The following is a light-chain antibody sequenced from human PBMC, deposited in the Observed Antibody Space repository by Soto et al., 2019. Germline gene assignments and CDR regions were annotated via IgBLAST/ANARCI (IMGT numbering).Light chain of an antibody. V-gene: IGKV3-15*01. CDR3: QQYNNSART. CDR1: QSVSSN. J-gene: IGKJ1*01. CDR2: GAS. Sequence: EIVMTQSPATLSVSPGERATLSCRASQSVSSNLAWYQQKPGQAPRPLIYGASTRSTGIPARFSGSGSVTEFAITVSSLQAEDVAVCYCQQYNNSARTFGQATKVESK.